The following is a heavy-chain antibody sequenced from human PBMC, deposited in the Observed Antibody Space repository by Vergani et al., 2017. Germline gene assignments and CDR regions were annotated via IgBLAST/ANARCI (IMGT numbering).Heavy chain of an antibody. V-gene: IGHV1-69*01. Sequence: QVQLVQSGAEVKKPGSSVKVSCKASGGTFSSYAISWVRQAPGQGLEWMGGIIPIFGTANYAQKFQGRVTITADESTSTAYMELSSLRSEDTAVYYCSSSYYYDSSGRVNWFDPWGQGTLVTVSS. CDR2: IIPIFGTA. J-gene: IGHJ5*02. D-gene: IGHD3-22*01. CDR3: SSSYYYDSSGRVNWFDP. CDR1: GGTFSSYA.